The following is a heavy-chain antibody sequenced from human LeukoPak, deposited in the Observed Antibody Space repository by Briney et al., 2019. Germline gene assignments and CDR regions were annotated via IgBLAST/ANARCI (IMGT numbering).Heavy chain of an antibody. D-gene: IGHD2-2*01. V-gene: IGHV3-23*01. CDR1: GFTFSSYA. CDR2: ISGSGGST. J-gene: IGHJ6*03. Sequence: PGGSLRLSCAASGFTFSSYAMSWVRQAPGKGLEWVSAISGSGGSTYYADSVKGRFTISRDNSKNTLYLQMNSLRAEDTAVYYCAKDFLTAEALRARYCSSTSCRPYYYYMDVWGKGTTATVSS. CDR3: AKDFLTAEALRARYCSSTSCRPYYYYMDV.